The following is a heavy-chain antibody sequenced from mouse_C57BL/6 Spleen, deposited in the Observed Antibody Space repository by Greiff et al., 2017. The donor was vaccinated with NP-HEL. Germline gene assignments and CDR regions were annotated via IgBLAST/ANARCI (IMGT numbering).Heavy chain of an antibody. CDR1: GFTFSDYG. CDR2: ISSGSSTI. V-gene: IGHV5-17*01. D-gene: IGHD1-1*01. J-gene: IGHJ2*01. Sequence: EVKVVESGGGLVKPGGSLKLSCAASGFTFSDYGMHWVRQAPEKGLEWVAYISSGSSTIYYADTVKGRFTLSRDHAKTTLFLKMTSLRSEETAMDYGARGGGSSTGAYYWGQGTTRTVSS. CDR3: ARGGGSSTGAYY.